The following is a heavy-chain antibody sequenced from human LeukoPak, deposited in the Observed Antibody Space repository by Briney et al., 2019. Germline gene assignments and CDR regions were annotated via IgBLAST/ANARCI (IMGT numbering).Heavy chain of an antibody. V-gene: IGHV1-69*05. J-gene: IGHJ4*02. CDR1: GGTFSGYA. D-gene: IGHD5-24*01. Sequence: ASVKVSCKASGGTFSGYAISWVRQAPGQGLEWMGGIIPIFGTANYAQKFQGRVTITTDESTSTAYMELSSLRSEDTAVYYCARDLSGDGYNYRPGYFDYWGQGTLVTVSS. CDR2: IIPIFGTA. CDR3: ARDLSGDGYNYRPGYFDY.